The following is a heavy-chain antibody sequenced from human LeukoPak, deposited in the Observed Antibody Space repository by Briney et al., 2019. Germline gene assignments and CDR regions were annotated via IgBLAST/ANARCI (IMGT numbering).Heavy chain of an antibody. CDR1: GGSISSSSYY. CDR2: IYYSGST. V-gene: IGHV4-61*05. CDR3: ARENRGSYCDI. D-gene: IGHD1-26*01. Sequence: SETLSLTCTVSGGSISSSSYYWGWIRQPPGKGLEWIGYIYYSGSTNYNPSLKSRVTISVDTSKNQFSLKLSSVTAADTAVYYCARENRGSYCDIWGQGTMVTVSS. J-gene: IGHJ3*02.